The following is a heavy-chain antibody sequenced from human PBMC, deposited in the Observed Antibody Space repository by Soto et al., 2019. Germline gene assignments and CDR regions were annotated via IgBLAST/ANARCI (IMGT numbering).Heavy chain of an antibody. J-gene: IGHJ4*02. D-gene: IGHD1-26*01. CDR2: IYYSGST. CDR3: SGAESPDTAYFSLY. V-gene: IGHV4-59*01. CDR1: GGSISSYY. Sequence: SETLSLTCAVSGGSISSYYWSWIRQPPGKGLEWIGYIYYSGSTNYNPSLKSRVTISVDTSKNQFSLKLSSVTAEDSAVYYCSGAESPDTAYFSLYWGQGTPVTVSS.